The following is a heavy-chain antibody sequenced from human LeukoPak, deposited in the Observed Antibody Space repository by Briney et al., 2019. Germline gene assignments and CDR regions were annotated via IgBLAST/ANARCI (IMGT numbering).Heavy chain of an antibody. CDR3: AKDGGLWVSAHWGDS. D-gene: IGHD7-27*01. J-gene: IGHJ4*02. Sequence: GGSLRLSCAASGFTFSSYTMSWVRQAPGKGLEWASTITTNDGNTYYADSVKGRFTVSRDNSKNTLFLQMNSLRAEDTAVYYCAKDGGLWVSAHWGDSWGRGTLVTVSS. CDR1: GFTFSSYT. V-gene: IGHV3-23*01. CDR2: ITTNDGNT.